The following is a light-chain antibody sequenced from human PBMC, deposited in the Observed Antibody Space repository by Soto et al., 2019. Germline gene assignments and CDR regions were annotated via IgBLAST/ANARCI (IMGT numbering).Light chain of an antibody. CDR3: CAYAGSYIV. CDR1: SSDVGGYNY. V-gene: IGLV2-11*01. CDR2: DVS. Sequence: QSALTQPRSVSGSPGQSVTISCTGTSSDVGGYNYVSWYQQHPGKAPKLMIYDVSKRPSGVPDRFSGSKSGNTASLTISGLQAEDEADYYCCAYAGSYIVVGGWTKLTVL. J-gene: IGLJ2*01.